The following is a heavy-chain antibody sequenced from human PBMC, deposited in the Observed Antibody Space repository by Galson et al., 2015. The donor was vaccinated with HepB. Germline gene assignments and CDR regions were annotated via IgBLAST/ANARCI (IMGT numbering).Heavy chain of an antibody. V-gene: IGHV6-1*01. J-gene: IGHJ6*02. CDR1: GDSVSSNSAA. Sequence: CAISGDSVSSNSAAWNWIRQSPSKGLEWLGRTYYRSEWYKDYAVSVKSRITINPDTSKNQVSLQLEYVTPEDTAVYYCAYGVDVWGQGTTVTVSS. CDR3: AYGVDV. CDR2: TYYRSEWYK.